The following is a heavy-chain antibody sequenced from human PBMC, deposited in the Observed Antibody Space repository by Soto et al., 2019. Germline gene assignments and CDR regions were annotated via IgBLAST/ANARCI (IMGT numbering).Heavy chain of an antibody. Sequence: LRLSCAASGFTFSSYSMNWVRQAPGKGLEWVSSISSSSSYIYYADSVKGRFTISRDNAKNSLYLQMNSLRAEDTAVYYCARARGYYDSSGTHLFDYWGQGTLVTVSS. CDR3: ARARGYYDSSGTHLFDY. V-gene: IGHV3-21*01. D-gene: IGHD3-22*01. CDR1: GFTFSSYS. J-gene: IGHJ4*02. CDR2: ISSSSSYI.